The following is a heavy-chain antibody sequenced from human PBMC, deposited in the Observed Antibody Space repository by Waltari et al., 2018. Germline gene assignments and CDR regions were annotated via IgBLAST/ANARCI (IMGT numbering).Heavy chain of an antibody. CDR1: GYPFTYYY. D-gene: IGHD6-13*01. V-gene: IGHV1-46*01. J-gene: IGHJ4*02. CDR3: ARGRGTLGQLLVTY. CDR2: IDPDGGGT. Sequence: QVQLVQSGAEVAPPGASLIISCKASGYPFTYYYVLWLRQAPGRGFGWLGIIDPDGGGTTYARKFRDRLSLTRDTSTSVLYMALDNLNSDDSAIYFCARGRGTLGQLLVTYWGQGTQVLVSS.